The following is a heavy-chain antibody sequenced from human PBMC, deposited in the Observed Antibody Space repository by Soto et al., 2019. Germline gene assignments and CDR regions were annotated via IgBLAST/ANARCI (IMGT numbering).Heavy chain of an antibody. J-gene: IGHJ5*02. CDR2: IRSEANGGTT. CDR3: AWGAAQFYES. V-gene: IGHV3-15*07. D-gene: IGHD3-16*01. CDR1: GLTLTNVW. Sequence: EVQLVESGGGLVKPGGSLRVSCAASGLTLTNVWMNWVRQAPGKGLEWVGLIRSEANGGTTDYAAPVKGRFTISRDDSKTTLYLQMNSLESEDTAVYYCAWGAAQFYESWGLGTVVTVSS.